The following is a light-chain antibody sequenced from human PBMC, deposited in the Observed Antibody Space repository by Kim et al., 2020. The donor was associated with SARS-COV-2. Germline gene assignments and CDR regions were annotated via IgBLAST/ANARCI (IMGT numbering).Light chain of an antibody. Sequence: VAPGQTASITCSGEKLGDKYACWYQQKPGQSPVLVIYQDSKRPSGIPERFSGSNSGNTATLTISGTQAMDEADYYCQAWDSSTGVFGGGTQLTVL. CDR3: QAWDSSTGV. CDR2: QDS. CDR1: KLGDKY. J-gene: IGLJ3*02. V-gene: IGLV3-1*01.